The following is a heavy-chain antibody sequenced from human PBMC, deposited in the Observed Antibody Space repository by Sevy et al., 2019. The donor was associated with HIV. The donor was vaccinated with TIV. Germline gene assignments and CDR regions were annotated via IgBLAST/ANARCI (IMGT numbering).Heavy chain of an antibody. J-gene: IGHJ6*02. CDR1: GFTLTNEF. CDR2: VYSGGAT. D-gene: IGHD2-15*01. CDR3: ARVGYCRGGTCFSVFYYAMDV. Sequence: GGSLRLSCAVSGFTLTNEFFSWVRQAPGKGLEWVAVVYSGGATYYADSVKGRFTISRDKSKSTLYLQMKSLRAEDTAVYYCARVGYCRGGTCFSVFYYAMDVWGQGTTVTVSS. V-gene: IGHV3-53*01.